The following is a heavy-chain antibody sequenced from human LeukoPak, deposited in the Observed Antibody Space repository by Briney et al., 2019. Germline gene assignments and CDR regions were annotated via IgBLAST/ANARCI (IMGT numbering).Heavy chain of an antibody. V-gene: IGHV3-7*01. CDR3: ASRYCTGVNCFTASYMCMDV. J-gene: IGHJ6*03. CDR2: IKQDGSEK. Sequence: GGSLRLSCAASGLSVSGYWLTWVRQAPGKGLEWAANIKQDGSEKNYVDSVKGRFTISRDNADNSLYLEMTNLRVEDTAVYFCASRYCTGVNCFTASYMCMDVWGKGTTVTVSS. CDR1: GLSVSGYW. D-gene: IGHD2-8*02.